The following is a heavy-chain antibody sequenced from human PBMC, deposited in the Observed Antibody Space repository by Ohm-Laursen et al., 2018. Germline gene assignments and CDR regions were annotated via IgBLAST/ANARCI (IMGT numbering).Heavy chain of an antibody. D-gene: IGHD3-22*01. J-gene: IGHJ3*02. V-gene: IGHV3-33*08. CDR3: ARAFPYYYDSSGYSLDAFDI. CDR1: GFTFTNYG. CDR2: IWYDGSNK. Sequence: SLRLSCAASGFTFTNYGMHWVRQAPGKGLEWVAVIWYDGSNKYYADSVKGRFTISRDNFKNTLYLQMNSLRAEDTAVYYCARAFPYYYDSSGYSLDAFDIWGQGTMVTVSS.